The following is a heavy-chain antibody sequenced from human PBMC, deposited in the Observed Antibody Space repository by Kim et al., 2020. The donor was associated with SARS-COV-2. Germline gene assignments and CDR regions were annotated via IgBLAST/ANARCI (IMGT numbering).Heavy chain of an antibody. CDR3: ARGVIMITLLFDP. Sequence: SETLSLTCAVSGGSISSGGYSWSWIRQPPGKGLEWIGYIYHSGSTYYNPSLKSRVTISVDRSKNQLSLKLSSVTAADTAVYYCARGVIMITLLFDPWGQGTLVTVSS. V-gene: IGHV4-30-2*01. CDR1: GGSISSGGYS. D-gene: IGHD3-16*01. J-gene: IGHJ5*02. CDR2: IYHSGST.